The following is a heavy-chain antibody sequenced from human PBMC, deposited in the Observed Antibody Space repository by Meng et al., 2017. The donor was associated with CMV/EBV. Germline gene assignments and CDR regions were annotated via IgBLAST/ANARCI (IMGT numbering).Heavy chain of an antibody. CDR1: GGTFSSYA. V-gene: IGHV1-2*02. CDR2: INPNSGGT. CDR3: ARVQVRGEMATPAGY. J-gene: IGHJ4*02. Sequence: VQLVQLGAEWTRPGSSVKVSCKAAGGTFSSYAISWVRQAPEQGLEWMGWINPNSGGTNYAQKFQGRVTMTRDTSISTAYMELSRLRSDDTAVYYCARVQVRGEMATPAGYWGQGTLVTVSS. D-gene: IGHD5-24*01.